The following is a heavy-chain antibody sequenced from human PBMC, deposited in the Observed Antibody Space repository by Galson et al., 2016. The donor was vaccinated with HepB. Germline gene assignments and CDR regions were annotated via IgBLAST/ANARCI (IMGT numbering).Heavy chain of an antibody. CDR1: GFTFSNAW. CDR3: RYGMDV. V-gene: IGHV3-15*01. Sequence: SLRLSCAASGFTFSNAWMSWVRQAPGKGLEWVGRIKSKTDGGTTDYAAPGKGRFSISRDDSKNTLYLQMNSLKTDDTAVYYCRYGMDVWGQGTTVTVSS. CDR2: IKSKTDGGTT. J-gene: IGHJ6*02.